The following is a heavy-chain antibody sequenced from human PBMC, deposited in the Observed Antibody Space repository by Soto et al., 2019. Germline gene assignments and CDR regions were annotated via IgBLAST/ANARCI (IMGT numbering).Heavy chain of an antibody. V-gene: IGHV3-48*01. CDR3: ARGARAGQPYSSSWALFDY. CDR1: GFTFSSCS. D-gene: IGHD6-13*01. Sequence: PGGSLRLSCAASGFTFSSCSMNWVRQAPGKGLEWVSYIGRSGTTMYYADSVKGRFTFSRDNAKNSLYLQMNSLRAEDTAVYYCARGARAGQPYSSSWALFDYWGQGTLVTVSS. J-gene: IGHJ4*02. CDR2: IGRSGTTM.